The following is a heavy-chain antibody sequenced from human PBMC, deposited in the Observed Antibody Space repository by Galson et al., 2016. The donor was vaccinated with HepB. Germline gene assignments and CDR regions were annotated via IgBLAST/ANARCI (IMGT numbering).Heavy chain of an antibody. D-gene: IGHD3-16*01. V-gene: IGHV3-33*01. CDR3: ARSDGGYESSLDY. Sequence: SLRLSCAASGFPFSYSGMHWVRQAPGKGLEWVSLIWYDESNKSYAESVKGRFTISRDNSKNTLYPQMNSLRVEDTAVYYCARSDGGYESSLDYWGQGTLVTVSS. J-gene: IGHJ4*02. CDR1: GFPFSYSG. CDR2: IWYDESNK.